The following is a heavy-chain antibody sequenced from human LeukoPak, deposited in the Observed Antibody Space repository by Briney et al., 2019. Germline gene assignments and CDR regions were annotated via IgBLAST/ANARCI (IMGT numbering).Heavy chain of an antibody. J-gene: IGHJ4*02. V-gene: IGHV3-74*01. Sequence: GGSLRLTYAASGFTFSSYWMHWVRQAPGKGLVWISRNNTDGSSTSYADSVKGRFTISRDNAKNTLYLQMNSLRAEDTAVYYCARDVWYYYDSSGYLGYWGQGTLVTVSS. CDR3: ARDVWYYYDSSGYLGY. D-gene: IGHD3-22*01. CDR1: GFTFSSYW. CDR2: NNTDGSST.